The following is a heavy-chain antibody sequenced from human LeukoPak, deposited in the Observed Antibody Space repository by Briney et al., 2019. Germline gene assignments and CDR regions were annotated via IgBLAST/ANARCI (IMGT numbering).Heavy chain of an antibody. CDR2: IYTSGGT. Sequence: SQTLSLTCTVSGGSISSDNYYWSWIRQPTGKGLEWIGRIYTSGGTNYNPTLRSRVTISADTSKNQLSLKLSSVTAADTAVYYCARESDLSHYDRTDYWGQGTLVTVSS. CDR1: GGSISSDNYY. J-gene: IGHJ4*02. D-gene: IGHD3-22*01. CDR3: ARESDLSHYDRTDY. V-gene: IGHV4-61*02.